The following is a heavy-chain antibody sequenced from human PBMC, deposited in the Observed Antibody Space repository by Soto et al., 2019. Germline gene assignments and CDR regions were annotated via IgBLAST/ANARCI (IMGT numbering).Heavy chain of an antibody. V-gene: IGHV1-69*13. D-gene: IGHD3-3*01. Sequence: SVKVSCKASGGTFSSYAISWVRQAPGQGLEWMGGIIPIFGTANYAQKFQGRVTITADEYTSTAYMELSSLRSEDTAVYYCARGRTYYDFWSGQSENYYYYGMDVWCQRTTV. CDR3: ARGRTYYDFWSGQSENYYYYGMDV. CDR2: IIPIFGTA. CDR1: GGTFSSYA. J-gene: IGHJ6*02.